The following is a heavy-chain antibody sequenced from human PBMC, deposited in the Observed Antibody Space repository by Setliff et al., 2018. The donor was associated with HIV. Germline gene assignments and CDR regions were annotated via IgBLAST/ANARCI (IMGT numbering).Heavy chain of an antibody. Sequence: VASVKVSCKASGYTFTNFGIGWVRQAPGQGLEWMGWISAYNGNTKYAQKFQGRVTMTTDTSASTAYMELRSLRSDDTAVYYCARDHGILTGYYTDHWGQGTLVTSPQ. J-gene: IGHJ4*02. CDR3: ARDHGILTGYYTDH. D-gene: IGHD3-9*01. V-gene: IGHV1-18*01. CDR2: ISAYNGNT. CDR1: GYTFTNFG.